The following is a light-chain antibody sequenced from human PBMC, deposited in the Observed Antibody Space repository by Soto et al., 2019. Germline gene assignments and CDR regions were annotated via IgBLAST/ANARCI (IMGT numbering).Light chain of an antibody. CDR3: QSYDSNSVI. V-gene: IGLV6-57*04. CDR1: GGSIASNH. CDR2: KND. Sequence: NFMLTQPHSVSESPGETVTISCTRSGGSIASNHVQWYQQRPGSAPTTVIYKNDLRPSGVPDRFSGSTDSSSNSASLTISGLKTEDEADFYCQSYDSNSVIFGGGTKLTVL. J-gene: IGLJ2*01.